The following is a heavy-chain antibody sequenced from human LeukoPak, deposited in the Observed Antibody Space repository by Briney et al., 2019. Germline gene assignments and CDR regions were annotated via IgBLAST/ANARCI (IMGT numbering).Heavy chain of an antibody. Sequence: ASVKVSCKASGYTFTSYYMHWVRQAPGQGLEWMGIINPSGGSTSYAQKFQGRVTMTRDMSTSTVYMELSSLRSEDTAVYYCARGHFYDSSSGYHDTFDMWGQGTMVTVSS. CDR2: INPSGGST. CDR3: ARGHFYDSSSGYHDTFDM. CDR1: GYTFTSYY. D-gene: IGHD3-22*01. J-gene: IGHJ3*02. V-gene: IGHV1-46*01.